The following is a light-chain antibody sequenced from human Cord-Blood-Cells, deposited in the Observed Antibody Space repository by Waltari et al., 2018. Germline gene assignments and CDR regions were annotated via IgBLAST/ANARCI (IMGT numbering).Light chain of an antibody. CDR1: QSLLDSDDGNTY. V-gene: IGKV2-40*01. Sequence: DIVMTQTPLSLPVTPGEPASIPCRSSQSLLDSDDGNTYLDWYLQKPGQSPQLLIYTLSYWASGVPDRFSGSGSGTDFTLKISRVEAEDVGVYYCMQRIEFPYSFGQGTKLEIK. CDR3: MQRIEFPYS. CDR2: TLS. J-gene: IGKJ2*03.